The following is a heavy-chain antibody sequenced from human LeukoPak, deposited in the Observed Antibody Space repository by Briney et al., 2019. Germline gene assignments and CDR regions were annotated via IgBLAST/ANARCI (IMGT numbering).Heavy chain of an antibody. V-gene: IGHV3-21*01. CDR2: MSSSSSYI. D-gene: IGHD3-10*01. J-gene: IGHJ5*02. CDR3: ARANGLLWFGESHTFWFDP. Sequence: GGSLRLSFAASGFTFSSYAMHWVRQAPGKGLEWVSSMSSSSSYINYADSVKGRFTISRDNAKNSLYLQMNSLRAEDTAVYHCARANGLLWFGESHTFWFDPWGQGTLVTVSS. CDR1: GFTFSSYA.